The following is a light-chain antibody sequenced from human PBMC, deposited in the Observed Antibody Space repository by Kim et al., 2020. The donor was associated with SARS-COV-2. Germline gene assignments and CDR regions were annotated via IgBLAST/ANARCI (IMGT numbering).Light chain of an antibody. J-gene: IGLJ2*01. CDR2: VVT. CDR3: SSYTTGSTLV. V-gene: IGLV2-14*03. Sequence: QSALTQPASVSWSPGQSITISCTGTSSDVGGYDYVSWYQQHPGKAPKLIIYVVTTRPSGVSTRFSGSKSGNTASLTISALQAEDEADYYCSSYTTGSTLVFGGGTQLTVL. CDR1: SSDVGGYDY.